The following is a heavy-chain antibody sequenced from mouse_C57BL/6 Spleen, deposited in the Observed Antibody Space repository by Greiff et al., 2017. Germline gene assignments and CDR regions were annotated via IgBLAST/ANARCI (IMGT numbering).Heavy chain of an antibody. CDR2: INPSSGYT. CDR3: ARPDGYGFDY. Sequence: VQRVESGAELARPGASVKMSCKASGYTFTSYTMHWVKQRPGQGLEWIGYINPSSGYTKYNQKFKDKATLTADKSSSTAYMQLSSLTSEDSAVYYCARPDGYGFDYWGQGTTLTVSS. D-gene: IGHD2-2*01. V-gene: IGHV1-4*01. J-gene: IGHJ2*01. CDR1: GYTFTSYT.